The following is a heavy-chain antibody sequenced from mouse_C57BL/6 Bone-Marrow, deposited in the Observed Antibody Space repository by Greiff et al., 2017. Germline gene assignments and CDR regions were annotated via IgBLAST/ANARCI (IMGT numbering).Heavy chain of an antibody. Sequence: VKLQESGAELARPGASVKLSCKASGYTFTSYGISWVKQRTGQGLEWIGEIYPRSGNTYYNEKFKGKATLTVDKPSSTAYMQLSSLTSEDSAVYYCAGSSQRYFDYWGQGTTLTVSS. CDR3: AGSSQRYFDY. D-gene: IGHD1-1*01. CDR2: IYPRSGNT. CDR1: GYTFTSYG. J-gene: IGHJ2*01. V-gene: IGHV1-81*01.